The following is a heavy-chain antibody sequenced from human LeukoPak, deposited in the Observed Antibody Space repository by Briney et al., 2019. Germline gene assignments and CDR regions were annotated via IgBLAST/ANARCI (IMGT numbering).Heavy chain of an antibody. CDR1: GFRFSDYY. CDR2: ISHTGETK. J-gene: IGHJ4*02. V-gene: IGHV3-11*01. CDR3: ARRWITEFDY. Sequence: GGSLRLSCAASGFRFSDYYLSWIRQAPGKGLEWISYISHTGETKYYTDSVKGRFTISRDNAKNSLYLQMNSLRAEDTAVYYSARRWITEFDYWGQGTLVTVSS. D-gene: IGHD5-12*01.